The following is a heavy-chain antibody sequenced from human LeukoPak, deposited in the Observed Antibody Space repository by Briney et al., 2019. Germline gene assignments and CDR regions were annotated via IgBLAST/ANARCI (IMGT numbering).Heavy chain of an antibody. Sequence: GGSLRLSCAASGFTFSRYGMSWVRQAPGKGLEWVSAISNSGGSTYYADSVKGRFTISRDNSKNTLYLQMNSLRAEDTAVYYCARGLRRDGYNYHDYWGQGTLVTVSS. D-gene: IGHD5-24*01. V-gene: IGHV3-23*01. CDR2: ISNSGGST. J-gene: IGHJ4*02. CDR1: GFTFSRYG. CDR3: ARGLRRDGYNYHDY.